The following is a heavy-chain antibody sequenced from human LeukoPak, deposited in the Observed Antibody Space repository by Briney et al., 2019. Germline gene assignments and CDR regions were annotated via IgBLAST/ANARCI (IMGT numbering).Heavy chain of an antibody. V-gene: IGHV3-53*01. D-gene: IGHD6-19*01. J-gene: IGHJ4*02. Sequence: GGSLRLSCAASGFTVSSNYMSWVRQAPANGLEWVSVIYSGGSTYYADSVKGRFTISRDNSKNTLYLQMNSLRAEDTAVYYCARGIAVAGTLLNWGQGTLVTVSS. CDR2: IYSGGST. CDR1: GFTVSSNY. CDR3: ARGIAVAGTLLN.